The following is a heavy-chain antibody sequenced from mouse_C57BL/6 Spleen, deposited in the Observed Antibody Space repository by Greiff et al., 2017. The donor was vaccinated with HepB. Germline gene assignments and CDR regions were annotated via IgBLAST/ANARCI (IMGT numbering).Heavy chain of an antibody. CDR1: GFTFSSYA. J-gene: IGHJ1*03. CDR2: ISSGGDYI. CDR3: TRDRAYYYGSSYSYWYFDV. V-gene: IGHV5-9-1*02. D-gene: IGHD1-1*01. Sequence: DVMLVESGEGLVKPGGSLKLSCAASGFTFSSYAMSWVRQTPEKRLEWVAYISSGGDYIYYADTVKGRFTISRDNARNTLYLQMSSLKSEDTAMYYCTRDRAYYYGSSYSYWYFDVWGTGTTVTVSS.